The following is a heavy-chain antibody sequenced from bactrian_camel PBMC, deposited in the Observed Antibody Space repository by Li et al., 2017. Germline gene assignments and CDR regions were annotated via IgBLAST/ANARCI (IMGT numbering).Heavy chain of an antibody. Sequence: HVQLVESGGGSVQAGGSLRLSCAASGYADWMAWFRQAPGKEREGVAAIYGGITTYYGDFVKGRFTISQDNAQHTVYLQMNSLKPEDSAMYYCAAEPPYNRFSFCASADSFGSMRNEATWWGQGTQVTVS. J-gene: IGHJ4*01. D-gene: IGHD3*01. V-gene: IGHV3S53*01. CDR3: AAEPPYNRFSFCASADSFGSMRNEATW. CDR2: IYGGITT. CDR1: GYADW.